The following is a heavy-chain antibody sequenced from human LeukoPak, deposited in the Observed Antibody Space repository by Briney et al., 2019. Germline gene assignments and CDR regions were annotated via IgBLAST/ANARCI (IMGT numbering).Heavy chain of an antibody. CDR2: IIPIFGTA. J-gene: IGHJ3*02. CDR1: GGTFSSYA. Sequence: ASVTVSCKASGGTFSSYAISWVRQAPGQGLEWMGGIIPIFGTANYAQKFQGRVTITADESTSTAYMELSSLRSEDTAVYYCARRIAVAGFTAFDMWGQGTMVTVS. V-gene: IGHV1-69*13. CDR3: ARRIAVAGFTAFDM. D-gene: IGHD6-19*01.